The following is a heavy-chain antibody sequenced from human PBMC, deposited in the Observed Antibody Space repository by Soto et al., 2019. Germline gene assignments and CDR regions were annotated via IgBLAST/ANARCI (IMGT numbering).Heavy chain of an antibody. V-gene: IGHV4-31*03. CDR3: ARDAPGVAPY. Sequence: QVQLQESGPGLVRPSQTLSLTCTVSGGSINSGDSYWNWIRQHPEKGLEWIGYINYRGSTFYNPSLKSRSIISVETSKNQFSLSLSSVTAADTAVYYCARDAPGVAPYWGQGTLVTVSS. D-gene: IGHD2-15*01. J-gene: IGHJ4*02. CDR1: GGSINSGDSY. CDR2: INYRGST.